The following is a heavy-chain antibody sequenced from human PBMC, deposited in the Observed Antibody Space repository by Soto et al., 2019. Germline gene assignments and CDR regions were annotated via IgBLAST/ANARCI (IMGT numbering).Heavy chain of an antibody. CDR2: INVANGDT. CDR3: ARKDYYGAGIYYFDH. J-gene: IGHJ4*02. Sequence: QVQLVQSGAEVKKPGASVKVSCKASGYTFTAYPMHWVRQAPGQRLEWMGWINVANGDTGYSQKFQGRVTVTRDTSASKVYMEVSSLTSEDTDVYYCARKDYYGAGIYYFDHWGQGTLVTVSS. V-gene: IGHV1-3*01. CDR1: GYTFTAYP. D-gene: IGHD3-10*01.